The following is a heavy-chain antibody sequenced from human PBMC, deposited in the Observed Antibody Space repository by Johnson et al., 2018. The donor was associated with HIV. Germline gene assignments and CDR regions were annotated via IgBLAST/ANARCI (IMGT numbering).Heavy chain of an antibody. D-gene: IGHD2/OR15-2a*01. J-gene: IGHJ3*02. CDR3: ARERKYLAGAEDAFDI. V-gene: IGHV3-30-3*01. CDR1: GFTFSSYA. Sequence: QVLLVESGGGVVQPGRSLRLSCAASGFTFSSYAMHWVRQAPGKGLEWVAVISYDGSNKYYADSVKGRFTISRDNSKNTLYLQMNSLRAEDTAVYYCARERKYLAGAEDAFDIWGQGTMVT. CDR2: ISYDGSNK.